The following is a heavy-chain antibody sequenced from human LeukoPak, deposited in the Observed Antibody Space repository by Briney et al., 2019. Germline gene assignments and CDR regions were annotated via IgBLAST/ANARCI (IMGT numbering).Heavy chain of an antibody. CDR2: IYSSGST. Sequence: SETLSLTCTVSGYSISSFYWSWIRQPAGKGLEWIGRIYSSGSTNYNPSLESRVTMSVDTSKNQLSLKLSSVTAADTAVYYCARDVVAAAGTWDYWGQGTLVTVSS. CDR1: GYSISSFY. D-gene: IGHD6-13*01. J-gene: IGHJ4*02. CDR3: ARDVVAAAGTWDY. V-gene: IGHV4-4*07.